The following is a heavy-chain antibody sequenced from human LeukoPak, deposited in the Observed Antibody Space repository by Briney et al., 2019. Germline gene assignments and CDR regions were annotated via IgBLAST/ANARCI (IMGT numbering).Heavy chain of an antibody. CDR1: GFTSINYA. J-gene: IGHJ6*02. Sequence: GGPLSLSCAASGFTSINYAMNWVRQAPGKGLEGVSLISGSGVNTYYADSVKGRFTISRDNSKNTVSLQMNSLRGEDTAVYYCAKDVRVGGGGMDVWGQGTPVTVSS. CDR2: ISGSGVNT. D-gene: IGHD1-26*01. CDR3: AKDVRVGGGGMDV. V-gene: IGHV3-23*01.